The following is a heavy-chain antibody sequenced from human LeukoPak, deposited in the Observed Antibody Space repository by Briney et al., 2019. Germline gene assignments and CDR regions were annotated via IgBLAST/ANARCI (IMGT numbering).Heavy chain of an antibody. CDR3: AKDKQRRWPHLHTTSYYYYMDV. CDR2: IRYDGSNK. CDR1: GFTFSSYG. V-gene: IGHV3-30*02. Sequence: GGSLRLSCAASGFTFSSYGMHWVRQAPGKGLEWVAFIRYDGSNKYYADSVKGRFTISRDNSKNTLYLQMNSLRAEDTAVYYCAKDKQRRWPHLHTTSYYYYMDVWGKGTTVTISS. D-gene: IGHD5-24*01. J-gene: IGHJ6*03.